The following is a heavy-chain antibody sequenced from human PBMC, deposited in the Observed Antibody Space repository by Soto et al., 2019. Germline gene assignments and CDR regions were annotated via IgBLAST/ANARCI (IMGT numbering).Heavy chain of an antibody. CDR2: IYASGST. J-gene: IGHJ4*02. CDR3: ARGVGSSPPQY. V-gene: IGHV4-59*02. CDR1: GGSVSVYY. D-gene: IGHD1-26*01. Sequence: SETLSLTCTISGGSVSVYYWRWIRQSTGQGLEWIGYIYASGSTYYNPSLRRRVTISADTSKNQISLKLTSPTAADTAVYYCARGVGSSPPQYWGRGTLVTVSS.